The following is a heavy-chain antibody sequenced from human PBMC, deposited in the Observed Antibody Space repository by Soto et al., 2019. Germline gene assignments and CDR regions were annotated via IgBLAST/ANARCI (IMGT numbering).Heavy chain of an antibody. Sequence: GGSLRLSCAASGFTFSSYAMSWVRQAPGKGLEWVSAISGSGGSTYYADSVKGRFTISRDNSKNTLYLQMNSLRAEDTAVYYCAKDQPGSSGWYLGAFDIWGQGTMVTVSS. D-gene: IGHD6-19*01. J-gene: IGHJ3*02. CDR3: AKDQPGSSGWYLGAFDI. V-gene: IGHV3-23*01. CDR1: GFTFSSYA. CDR2: ISGSGGST.